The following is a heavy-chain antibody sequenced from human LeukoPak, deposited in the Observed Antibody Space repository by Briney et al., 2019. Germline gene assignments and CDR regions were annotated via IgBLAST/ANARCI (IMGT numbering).Heavy chain of an antibody. V-gene: IGHV3-30*02. J-gene: IGHJ4*02. D-gene: IGHD2-2*01. CDR1: VFTFSIYG. CDR3: EKDLIGYCTSPTCYPIDH. Sequence: GGSLRLSCAASVFTFSIYGMHWVRQAPGKGLEWVAFIWYDGTNKYYADSVKGRFTISRDNSKNTLYLQMNNLRSEDTAVYYCEKDLIGYCTSPTCYPIDHWGQGTLVTVSS. CDR2: IWYDGTNK.